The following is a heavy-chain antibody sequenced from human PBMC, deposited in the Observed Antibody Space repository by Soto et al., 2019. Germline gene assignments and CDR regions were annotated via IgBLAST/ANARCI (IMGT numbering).Heavy chain of an antibody. V-gene: IGHV4-39*01. CDR3: ARSYYGSGSYSTPTNFDY. Sequence: QLQLQESGPGLVKPSETLSLTCTVSGGSISSSSYYWGWIRQPPGKGLEWIGSIYYSGSTYYNPSLKSRVTISVDTSKNQFSLKLSSVTAADTAVYYCARSYYGSGSYSTPTNFDYWGQGTLVTVSS. J-gene: IGHJ4*02. CDR2: IYYSGST. D-gene: IGHD3-10*01. CDR1: GGSISSSSYY.